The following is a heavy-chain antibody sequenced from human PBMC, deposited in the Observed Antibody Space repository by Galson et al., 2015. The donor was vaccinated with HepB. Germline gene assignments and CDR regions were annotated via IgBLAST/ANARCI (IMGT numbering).Heavy chain of an antibody. V-gene: IGHV1-18*01. J-gene: IGHJ3*02. Sequence: SVKVSCKASGYTFTSYGISWVRQAPGQGLEWMGWISAYNGNTNYAQKLQGRVNMTTDTSTSTAYMELRSLRSYDTSVYYCARDREAGTTMSEPDDAFDIWGQVTMVTVSS. CDR2: ISAYNGNT. D-gene: IGHD1-1*01. CDR3: ARDREAGTTMSEPDDAFDI. CDR1: GYTFTSYG.